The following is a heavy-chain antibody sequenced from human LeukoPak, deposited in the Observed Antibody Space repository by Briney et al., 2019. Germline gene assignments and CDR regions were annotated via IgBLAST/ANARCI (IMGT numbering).Heavy chain of an antibody. CDR3: AGTSIAVAGIRNDY. CDR2: INPNSGGT. Sequence: ASVKVSCKASGYTFTGYYMHWVRQAPGQGLEWMGRINPNSGGTNYAQKFQGRVTMTRDTSISTAYMELSRLRSDDTAVYYCAGTSIAVAGIRNDYWGQGTLVTVSS. D-gene: IGHD6-19*01. J-gene: IGHJ4*02. CDR1: GYTFTGYY. V-gene: IGHV1-2*06.